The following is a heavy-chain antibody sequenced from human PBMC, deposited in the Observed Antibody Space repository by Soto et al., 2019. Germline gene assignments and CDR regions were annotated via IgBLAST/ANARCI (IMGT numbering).Heavy chain of an antibody. J-gene: IGHJ4*02. CDR1: GYTFTSYG. CDR3: ARDLTAAAGTSRPYCDY. CDR2: ISAYNGNT. V-gene: IGHV1-18*01. Sequence: ASVKVSCKASGYTFTSYGISWVRQAPGQGLEWMGWISAYNGNTNYAQKLQGRVTMTTDTSTSTAYMELRSLRSDDTAVYYCARDLTAAAGTSRPYCDYWGQGTLVTVS. D-gene: IGHD6-13*01.